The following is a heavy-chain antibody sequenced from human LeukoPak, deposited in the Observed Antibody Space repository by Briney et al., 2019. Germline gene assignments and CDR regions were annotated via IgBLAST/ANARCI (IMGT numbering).Heavy chain of an antibody. J-gene: IGHJ6*02. V-gene: IGHV3-7*01. CDR3: ARDLMDYDVSTGLHHYYMDV. CDR2: IKEDGSES. Sequence: GGSLRLSCAASGFNFGEFWMAWVRQTPGMGLEWVADIKEDGSESFYVDSVKGRFTISRDNAKNTLYLQMNTLRVEDTAVYYCARDLMDYDVSTGLHHYYMDVWGQGTTVTVSS. D-gene: IGHD3-9*01. CDR1: GFNFGEFW.